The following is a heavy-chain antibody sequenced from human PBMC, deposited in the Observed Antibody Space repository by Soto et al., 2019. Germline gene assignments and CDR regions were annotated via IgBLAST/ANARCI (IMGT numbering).Heavy chain of an antibody. J-gene: IGHJ4*02. CDR3: AKGRIRLWLEAGDY. V-gene: IGHV3-23*01. CDR2: ISGSGGST. Sequence: VGSLRLSCAASGFTFSSYAMSWVRQAPGKGLEWVSAISGSGGSTYYADSVKGRFTISRDNSKNTLYLQMNSLRAEDTAVYYCAKGRIRLWLEAGDYWGQGTLVTVS. CDR1: GFTFSSYA. D-gene: IGHD5-18*01.